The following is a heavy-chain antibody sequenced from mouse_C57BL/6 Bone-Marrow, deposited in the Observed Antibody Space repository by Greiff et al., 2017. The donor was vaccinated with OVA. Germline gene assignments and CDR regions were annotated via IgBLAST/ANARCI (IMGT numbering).Heavy chain of an antibody. CDR1: GFSFNTYA. Sequence: GGGLVQPNGSLKLSCAASGFSFNTYAMHWVRQAPGKGLEWVARIRSKSNNYATYYADSVKDRFTISRDDSESMLYLQMNNLKTEDTAMYYCVRQGTTAPNYYAMDYWGQGTSVTVSS. CDR2: IRSKSNNYAT. J-gene: IGHJ4*01. D-gene: IGHD1-2*01. CDR3: VRQGTTAPNYYAMDY. V-gene: IGHV10-1*01.